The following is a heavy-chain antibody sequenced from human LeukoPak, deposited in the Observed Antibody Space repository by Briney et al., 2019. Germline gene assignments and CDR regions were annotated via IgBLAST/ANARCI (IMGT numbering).Heavy chain of an antibody. CDR1: GFTFSSYG. V-gene: IGHV3-33*01. CDR2: IWYDGSNE. CDR3: ARRGYYDSSGYYSYFDH. Sequence: PGGSLRLSCAVSGFTFSSYGMHWVRQAPAKGLEGVALIWYDGSNENYADSVKGRFTISRDNSKNTLYLQMSSLRDEDTAVYYCARRGYYDSSGYYSYFDHWGQGTLVTVSS. J-gene: IGHJ4*02. D-gene: IGHD3-22*01.